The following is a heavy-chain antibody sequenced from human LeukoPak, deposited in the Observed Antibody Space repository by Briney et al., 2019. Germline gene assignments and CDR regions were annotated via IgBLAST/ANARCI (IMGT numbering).Heavy chain of an antibody. CDR3: ARVPTRDSHYYYYMDV. CDR2: IYYSGST. V-gene: IGHV4-61*08. D-gene: IGHD1-14*01. J-gene: IGHJ6*03. CDR1: GGSISSGDYY. Sequence: SETLSLTCTVSGGSISSGDYYWSWIRQPPGKGLEWIGYIYYSGSTNYNPSLKSRVTISVDTSKNQFSLKLSSVTAADTAVYYCARVPTRDSHYYYYMDVWGKGTTVTVSS.